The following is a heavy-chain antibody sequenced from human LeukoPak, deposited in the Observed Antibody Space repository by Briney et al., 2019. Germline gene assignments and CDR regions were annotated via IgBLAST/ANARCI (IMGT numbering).Heavy chain of an antibody. D-gene: IGHD3-9*01. CDR3: AHSHIRITSQNIVRSNWFDP. Sequence: YGPTLVKPTQTLTLTCTFSGFSLSTSGEGVGWIRQPPGKALEWLALLYWKDGKRYSPATTSRPTINKDTSKNQVILKMTNIDPVDTATYYCAHSHIRITSQNIVRSNWFDPWGQGTLVTVSS. CDR2: LYWKDGK. CDR1: GFSLSTSGEG. J-gene: IGHJ5*02. V-gene: IGHV2-5*01.